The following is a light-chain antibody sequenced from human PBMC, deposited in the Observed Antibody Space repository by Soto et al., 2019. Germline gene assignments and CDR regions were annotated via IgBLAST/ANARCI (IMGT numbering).Light chain of an antibody. CDR2: DAS. Sequence: DITMTMSPSTLSASVTDRVTITCRASQSISSWLAWYQQKPGKAPKLLIYDASSLESGVPSRFGGSGSGTEFTLTIISLQPDDFAVYYCQQRSNLPWTFAQVTKVDIK. CDR1: QSISSW. V-gene: IGKV1-5*01. CDR3: QQRSNLPWT. J-gene: IGKJ1*01.